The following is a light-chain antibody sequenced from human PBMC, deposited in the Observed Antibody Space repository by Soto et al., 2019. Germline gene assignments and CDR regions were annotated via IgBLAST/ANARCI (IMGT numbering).Light chain of an antibody. CDR3: SSYTITTSLVV. J-gene: IGLJ2*01. CDR2: DVS. V-gene: IGLV2-14*03. CDR1: SSDVGGYNF. Sequence: QSALTQPASVSGSPGQSITISCSGTSSDVGGYNFVSWYQVHPGKAPRLILYDVSSRPSGVSYRFSGSKSANTASLNISRLQAGDEADYYCSSYTITTSLVVFGGGTQLTVL.